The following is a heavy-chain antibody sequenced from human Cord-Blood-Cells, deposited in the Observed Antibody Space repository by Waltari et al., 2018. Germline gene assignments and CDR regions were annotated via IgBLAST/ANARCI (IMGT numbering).Heavy chain of an antibody. CDR3: ATFQYSSSWYYFDY. CDR2: INHSGST. CDR1: GGSFSGYY. Sequence: QVQLQQWGAGLLKPSETLSLTCAVYGGSFSGYYWSWIRQPPGKGLEWIGEINHSGSTKYNPSLKGRVTISVDTSKNQFSLKLSSVTAADTAVYYCATFQYSSSWYYFDYWGQGTLVTVSS. J-gene: IGHJ4*02. D-gene: IGHD6-13*01. V-gene: IGHV4-34*01.